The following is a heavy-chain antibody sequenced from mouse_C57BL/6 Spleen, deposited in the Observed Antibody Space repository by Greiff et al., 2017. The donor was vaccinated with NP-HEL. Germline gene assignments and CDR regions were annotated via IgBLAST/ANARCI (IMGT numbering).Heavy chain of an antibody. D-gene: IGHD2-4*01. J-gene: IGHJ2*01. Sequence: QVQLQQSGPELVKPGASVKISCKASGYAFSSSWMNWVKQRPGKGLEWIGRIYPGDGDTNYNGKFKGKATLTADKSSSTAYMQLSSLTSEDSAVYFCASSMIKYFDYWGQGTTLTVSS. CDR3: ASSMIKYFDY. V-gene: IGHV1-82*01. CDR1: GYAFSSSW. CDR2: IYPGDGDT.